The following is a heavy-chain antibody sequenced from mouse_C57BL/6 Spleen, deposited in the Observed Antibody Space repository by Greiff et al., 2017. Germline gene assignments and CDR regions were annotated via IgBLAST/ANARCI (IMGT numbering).Heavy chain of an antibody. CDR2: ISSGSSTI. Sequence: EVKLVESGGGLVKPGGSLKLSCAASGFTFSDYGMHWVRQAPEKGLEWVAYISSGSSTIYYADTVKGRFTISRDNAKNTLFLQMTSLRSEDTAMYYCARQTNDWYFDVWGTGTTVTVSS. V-gene: IGHV5-17*01. D-gene: IGHD1-3*01. J-gene: IGHJ1*03. CDR3: ARQTNDWYFDV. CDR1: GFTFSDYG.